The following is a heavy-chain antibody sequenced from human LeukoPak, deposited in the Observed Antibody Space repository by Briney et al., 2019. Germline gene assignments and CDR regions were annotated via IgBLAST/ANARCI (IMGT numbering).Heavy chain of an antibody. D-gene: IGHD2-8*01. V-gene: IGHV3-30*02. CDR1: GFSFSSYG. J-gene: IGHJ4*02. Sequence: GGSLRLSCVASGFSFSSYGMHWVRRAPGKGLEWMTFIRFDGSEKYYADSVKGRFTISRDYSKNTLFLQMSSLRPEDTAVYYCAGSLGYCTSNVCYLKYWGQGTLVTVSS. CDR3: AGSLGYCTSNVCYLKY. CDR2: IRFDGSEK.